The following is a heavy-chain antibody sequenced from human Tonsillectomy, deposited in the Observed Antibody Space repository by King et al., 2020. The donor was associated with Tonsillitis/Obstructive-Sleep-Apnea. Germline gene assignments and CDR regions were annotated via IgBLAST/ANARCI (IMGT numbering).Heavy chain of an antibody. J-gene: IGHJ3*02. CDR2: IYYSGGT. CDR3: ARDMVLEAGGDAFDI. D-gene: IGHD2-8*01. CDR1: GGSISSYY. Sequence: VQLQESGPGLVKPSETLSLTCTVSGGSISSYYWSWIRQPPGKGLEWIGYIYYSGGTNYNPSLKSRVTISGDTSKNQFSLKLSSVTAADTAVYYCARDMVLEAGGDAFDIWGQGTMVTVSS. V-gene: IGHV4-59*01.